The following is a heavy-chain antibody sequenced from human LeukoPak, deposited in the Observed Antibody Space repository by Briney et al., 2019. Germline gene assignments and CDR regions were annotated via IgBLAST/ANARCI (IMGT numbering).Heavy chain of an antibody. CDR3: ARQTYYDFWSGYYTGLLLGWFDP. D-gene: IGHD3-3*01. V-gene: IGHV4-34*01. CDR1: GGSFSGYY. CDR2: INHSGST. J-gene: IGHJ5*02. Sequence: SETLSLTCAVYGGSFSGYYWSWIRQPPGKGLEWIGEINHSGSTYYNPSLKSRVTISVDTSKNQFSLKLSSVTAADTAVYYCARQTYYDFWSGYYTGLLLGWFDPWGQGTLVTVSS.